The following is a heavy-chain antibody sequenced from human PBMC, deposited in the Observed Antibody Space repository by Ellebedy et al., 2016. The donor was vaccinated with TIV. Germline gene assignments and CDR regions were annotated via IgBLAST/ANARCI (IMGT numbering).Heavy chain of an antibody. J-gene: IGHJ4*02. Sequence: GGSLRLSCAASGSTFRDVWMSWVRQAPGKGLEWIARIKSKRDGGTTDYVAPVKGRFTISRDDSKNTLYLQMNSLIIEDTGMYYCNTDPRYWGQGTLVTVPS. CDR3: NTDPRY. CDR1: GSTFRDVW. V-gene: IGHV3-15*01. CDR2: IKSKRDGGTT.